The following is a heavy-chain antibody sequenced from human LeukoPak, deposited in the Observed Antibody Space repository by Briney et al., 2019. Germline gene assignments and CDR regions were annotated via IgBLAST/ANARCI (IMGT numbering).Heavy chain of an antibody. CDR3: AKSNSGSYYSLDS. D-gene: IGHD3-10*01. J-gene: IGHJ4*02. V-gene: IGHV3-23*01. CDR1: GFIFSGFA. CDR2: ISGSGGST. Sequence: GGSLRLSCAASGFIFSGFAMSWVRQGPGKGLEWVSAISGSGGSTYNADSVKGRFTISRDNSKNTLYLQMNSLRAEDTAVYYCAKSNSGSYYSLDSWGQGALVTVSS.